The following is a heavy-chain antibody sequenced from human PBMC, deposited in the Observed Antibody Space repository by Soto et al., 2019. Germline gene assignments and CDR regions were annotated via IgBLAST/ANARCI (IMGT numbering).Heavy chain of an antibody. V-gene: IGHV1-18*01. Sequence: QVQLAQSANEVKKPGASVRVSCKAAGYTFIRYGIAWVRQAPGQGLEWMGWISPYNDYTVYAQKVQGRVSMTADTSTRTVYNNLGGLKSDDTAVYYCARGGYYDNSWGKLSHYGLDVWGQGTSVSVSS. CDR1: GYTFIRYG. J-gene: IGHJ6*02. CDR3: ARGGYYDNSWGKLSHYGLDV. D-gene: IGHD3-16*01. CDR2: ISPYNDYT.